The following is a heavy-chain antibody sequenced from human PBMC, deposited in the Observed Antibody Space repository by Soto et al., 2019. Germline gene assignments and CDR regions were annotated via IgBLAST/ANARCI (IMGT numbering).Heavy chain of an antibody. J-gene: IGHJ4*02. CDR3: ARARYNWDPDFDY. CDR1: GFTFSNYW. D-gene: IGHD1-20*01. V-gene: IGHV3-7*01. CDR2: IKQDGSEE. Sequence: GSLRLSCAASGFTFSNYWMSWVRQAPGKGLEWVANIKQDGSEENYVDSVKGRFTISRDNARNSLYLQMNSLRAEDTAVYYCARARYNWDPDFDYWGQGTLVTVSS.